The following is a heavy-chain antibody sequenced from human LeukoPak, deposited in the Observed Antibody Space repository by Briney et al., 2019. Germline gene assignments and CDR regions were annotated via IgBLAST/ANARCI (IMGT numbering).Heavy chain of an antibody. D-gene: IGHD6-6*01. J-gene: IGHJ6*03. Sequence: RASVNVSYKASGYTFTIYYMHWVRQAPGQGLEWMGIINPSGGSTSYSQKFQGRVTMTRDMSTSTVYMELSSLRSEDTAVYYCARAPSSSSSYYYYYYMDVWGKGTTVTVSS. V-gene: IGHV1-46*01. CDR2: INPSGGST. CDR1: GYTFTIYY. CDR3: ARAPSSSSSYYYYYYMDV.